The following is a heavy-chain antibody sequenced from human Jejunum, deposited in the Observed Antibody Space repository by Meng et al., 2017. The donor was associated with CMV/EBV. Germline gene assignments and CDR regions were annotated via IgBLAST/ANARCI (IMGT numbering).Heavy chain of an antibody. V-gene: IGHV3-21*01. CDR3: AGGYSRGMDV. J-gene: IGHJ6*02. Sequence: CAASGLSFTPYSMNWVRQAPGKGLEWVSSIGSGSIYIFYADSVKGRFTISRDNAKNSLYLQMNSLRAEDTAVYYCAGGYSRGMDVWGQGTTVTVSS. CDR2: IGSGSIYI. D-gene: IGHD2-2*03. CDR1: GLSFTPYS.